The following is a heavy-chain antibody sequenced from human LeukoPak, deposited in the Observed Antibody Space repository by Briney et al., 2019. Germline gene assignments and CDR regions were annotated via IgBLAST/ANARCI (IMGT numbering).Heavy chain of an antibody. D-gene: IGHD6-19*01. J-gene: IGHJ4*02. CDR3: ARDIRSGWYYFDY. CDR2: IIPSGGST. CDR1: GGTFSSYA. Sequence: ASVKVSCKASGGTFSSYAISWVRQAPGQGLEWMGIIIPSGGSTIYAQKFRGRVTMTRDTSTSTVYMDLSSLRPEDTAVYYCARDIRSGWYYFDYWGQGTLVTVSS. V-gene: IGHV1-46*01.